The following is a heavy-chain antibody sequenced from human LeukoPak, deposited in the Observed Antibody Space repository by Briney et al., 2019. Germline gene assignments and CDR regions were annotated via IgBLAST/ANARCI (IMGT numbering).Heavy chain of an antibody. CDR1: GGSFSGYY. CDR2: INHSGST. V-gene: IGHV4-34*01. Sequence: SETLSLTCAVYGGSFSGYYWSWIRQPPGKGLEWIGEINHSGSTNYNPSLKSRVTISVDTSKNQFSLKLSSVTAADTAVYYCAREGATTYYYYYYYMDVWGKGTTVTVSS. J-gene: IGHJ6*03. D-gene: IGHD4/OR15-4a*01. CDR3: AREGATTYYYYYYYMDV.